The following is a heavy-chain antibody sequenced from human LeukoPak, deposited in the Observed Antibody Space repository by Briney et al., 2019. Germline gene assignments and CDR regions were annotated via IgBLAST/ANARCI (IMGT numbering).Heavy chain of an antibody. Sequence: SETLSLTCAVYGGSFSGYYWSWIRQPPGKGLEWIGEINHSGSTNYNPSLKSRVTISVDTSKNQFSLKLSSVTAADTAVYYCATDGSSTPPEYYFDYWGQGTLVTVSS. D-gene: IGHD2-2*01. CDR2: INHSGST. CDR1: GGSFSGYY. J-gene: IGHJ4*02. V-gene: IGHV4-34*01. CDR3: ATDGSSTPPEYYFDY.